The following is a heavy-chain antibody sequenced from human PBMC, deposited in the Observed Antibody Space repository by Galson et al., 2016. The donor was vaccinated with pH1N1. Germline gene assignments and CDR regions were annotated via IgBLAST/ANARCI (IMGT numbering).Heavy chain of an antibody. CDR1: GGSISSANYY. CDR2: IYYSGST. J-gene: IGHJ3*02. CDR3: ARGWNLDAFDI. D-gene: IGHD1-1*01. V-gene: IGHV4-39*07. Sequence: ETLSLTCTVSGGSISSANYYWGWIRQPPGKGLEWIASIYYSGSTYYNPSLKGRVTMSMDTSNSQFSMILNSVTAADTAVYYCARGWNLDAFDIWGQGTMVTVSS.